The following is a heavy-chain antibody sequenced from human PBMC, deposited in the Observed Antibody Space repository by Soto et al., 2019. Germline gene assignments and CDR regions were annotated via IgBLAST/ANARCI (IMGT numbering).Heavy chain of an antibody. J-gene: IGHJ4*02. CDR3: ARESEDLTSNFDY. Sequence: EVQLVESGGGLVKPGGSLRLSCAASGFTFSRYGMNWVRQAPGKGLELVSSISSTTNYIYYGDSMKGRFTISRDNAKNSLYLEMNSLRAEDTAVYYCARESEDLTSNFDYWGQGTLVTVSS. V-gene: IGHV3-21*02. CDR1: GFTFSRYG. CDR2: ISSTTNYI.